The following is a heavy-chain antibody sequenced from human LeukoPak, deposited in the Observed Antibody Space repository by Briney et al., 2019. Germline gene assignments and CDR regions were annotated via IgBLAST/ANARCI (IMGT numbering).Heavy chain of an antibody. D-gene: IGHD6-13*01. CDR2: ISWNSGSI. J-gene: IGHJ4*02. Sequence: GGSLRLSCAASGFTFDDYAMHWVRQAPGKGLEGVSGISWNSGSIGYADSVKGRFTISRDNAKNSLYLQMNSLRAEDTALYYCAKDILTGIAAAGEIDYWGQGTLVAVSS. CDR3: AKDILTGIAAAGEIDY. CDR1: GFTFDDYA. V-gene: IGHV3-9*01.